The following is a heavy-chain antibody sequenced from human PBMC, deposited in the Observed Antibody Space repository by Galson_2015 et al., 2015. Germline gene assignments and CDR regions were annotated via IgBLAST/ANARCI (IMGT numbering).Heavy chain of an antibody. Sequence: SLRLSCAASGFTFSSYGMHWVRQAPGKGLEWVAVIWYDGSNKYYADSVKGRFTISRDNSKNTLYLQMNSLRAEDTAVYYCARPFLAYCGGDCYPDYWGQGTLVTVSS. CDR2: IWYDGSNK. CDR1: GFTFSSYG. CDR3: ARPFLAYCGGDCYPDY. D-gene: IGHD2-21*02. V-gene: IGHV3-33*01. J-gene: IGHJ4*02.